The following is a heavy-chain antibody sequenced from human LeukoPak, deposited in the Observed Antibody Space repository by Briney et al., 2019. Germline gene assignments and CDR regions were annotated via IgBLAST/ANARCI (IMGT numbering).Heavy chain of an antibody. D-gene: IGHD2-2*01. CDR2: IYYSGST. CDR1: GGSISSSSYY. V-gene: IGHV4-39*01. CDR3: ARLGGDIVVVPAAIFFDY. Sequence: SEPLTLPCTVSGGSISSSSYYWGWIRQPPGKGLEWLGRIYYSGSTYYNPSLKSRVTISVDTSKNQFSLKLSSVTAADTAVYYCARLGGDIVVVPAAIFFDYWGQGTLVTVSS. J-gene: IGHJ4*02.